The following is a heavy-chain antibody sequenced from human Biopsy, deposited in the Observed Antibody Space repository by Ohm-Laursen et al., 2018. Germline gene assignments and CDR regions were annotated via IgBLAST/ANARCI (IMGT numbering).Heavy chain of an antibody. D-gene: IGHD6-13*01. J-gene: IGHJ6*02. CDR3: ARVPLPGIGAAYQGRFLYGMDV. Sequence: SETLSLTSAVYPRPFNGYFWSWIRQPPGKGLEWIGDITQSGSTYYSPSLKSRVTISVDTAKKQFLLSLRFVTAADTAVYYCARVPLPGIGAAYQGRFLYGMDVWGQGTTVIVSS. CDR2: ITQSGST. V-gene: IGHV4-34*01. CDR1: PRPFNGYF.